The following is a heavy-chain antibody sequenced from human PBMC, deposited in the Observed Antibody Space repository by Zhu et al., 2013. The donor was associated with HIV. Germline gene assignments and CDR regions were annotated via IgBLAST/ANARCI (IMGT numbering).Heavy chain of an antibody. CDR3: ARDGHGDYAVY. CDR1: GGTFSSYT. Sequence: QVQLVQSGAEVKKPGSSVKVSCKASGGTFSSYTISWVRQAPGQGLEWMGRIIPILGIANYAQKFQGRVTITADKSTSTAYMELSSLRSEDTAVYYCARDGHGDYAVYWGQGTLVTVSS. J-gene: IGHJ4*02. V-gene: IGHV1-69*08. D-gene: IGHD4-17*01. CDR2: IIPILGIA.